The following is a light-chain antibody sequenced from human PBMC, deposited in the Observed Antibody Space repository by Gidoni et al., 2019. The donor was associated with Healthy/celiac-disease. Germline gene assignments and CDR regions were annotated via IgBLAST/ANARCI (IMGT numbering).Light chain of an antibody. CDR3: QQSYSTPIT. CDR2: AAS. V-gene: IGKV1-39*01. J-gene: IGKJ5*01. CDR1: QSISSY. Sequence: DIQMTQSPASLSASVGDRVTIPCRASQSISSYVNWYQQKPGKAPKLLIYAASSLQSGVPSRFSGSGSGTDFTLTISSLQPEDFATYYCQQSYSTPITFGQGTRLEIQ.